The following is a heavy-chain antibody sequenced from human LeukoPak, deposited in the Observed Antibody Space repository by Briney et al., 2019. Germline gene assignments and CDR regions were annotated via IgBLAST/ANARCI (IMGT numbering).Heavy chain of an antibody. J-gene: IGHJ6*03. Sequence: GASVKVSCEASGGTFSSYAISWVRQAPGQGLEWMGGIIPIFGTATYAQTFQGRVTITADKSTSTADMELSSLKSEDTGVYYCASGFFGVGATTSYYYYYMDVWGKGTTVTVSS. D-gene: IGHD1-26*01. CDR1: GGTFSSYA. CDR3: ASGFFGVGATTSYYYYYMDV. V-gene: IGHV1-69*06. CDR2: IIPIFGTA.